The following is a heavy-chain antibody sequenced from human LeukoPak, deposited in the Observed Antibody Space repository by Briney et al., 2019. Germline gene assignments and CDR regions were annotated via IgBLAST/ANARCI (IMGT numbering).Heavy chain of an antibody. CDR2: IKQDGSER. D-gene: IGHD3-3*01. J-gene: IGHJ3*02. V-gene: IGHV3-7*01. CDR3: AKPITISGAIDAFDI. CDR1: GFAFSTYW. Sequence: GGSLRLSCAASGFAFSTYWMNWVRQAPGKGLEWVANIKQDGSERYYVDSVKGRFTISRDNAKNSLYMQMNSLRVEDTAVYYCAKPITISGAIDAFDIWGQGTKVTVSS.